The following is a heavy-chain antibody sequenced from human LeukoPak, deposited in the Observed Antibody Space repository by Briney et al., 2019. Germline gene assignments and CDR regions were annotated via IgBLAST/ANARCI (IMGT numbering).Heavy chain of an antibody. CDR3: VVVTASLDY. J-gene: IGHJ4*02. V-gene: IGHV3-30*03. D-gene: IGHD2-21*02. Sequence: GGSLRLSCAASGFTFSSYGMHWVRQAPGKGLEWVAVISYDGSNKYYADSVKGRFTISRDNSKNTLYLQMNSLRAEDTAVYYGVVVTASLDYWGQGTLVTVSS. CDR1: GFTFSSYG. CDR2: ISYDGSNK.